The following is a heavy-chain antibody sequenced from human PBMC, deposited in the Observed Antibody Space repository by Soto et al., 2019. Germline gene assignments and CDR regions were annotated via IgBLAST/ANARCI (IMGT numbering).Heavy chain of an antibody. CDR3: ARTYCSSTSCVFDY. CDR1: GGSISSSSYY. J-gene: IGHJ4*02. D-gene: IGHD2-2*01. V-gene: IGHV4-39*01. CDR2: IYYSGST. Sequence: TSETLSLTCTVSGGSISSSSYYWGWIRQPPGKGLEWIGSIYYSGSTYYNPSLKSRVTISVDTSKNQFSLKLSSVTAADTAVYYCARTYCSSTSCVFDYWGQGTLVTVSS.